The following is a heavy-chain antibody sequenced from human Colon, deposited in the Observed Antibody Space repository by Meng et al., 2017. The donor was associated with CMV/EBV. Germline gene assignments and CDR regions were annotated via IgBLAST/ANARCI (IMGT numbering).Heavy chain of an antibody. CDR2: MLPKTGAL. CDR3: IRENWYYDY. D-gene: IGHD1-1*01. CDR1: GYTFTSYY. J-gene: IGHJ4*02. Sequence: GQLGECVGEVTTPAATVKVSCKASGYTFTSYYIHWVRQAPGQGLEWVGCMLPKTGALDYAQKFRGRITLTTDTSITTAYMELSGLTSDDTAVYYCIRENWYYDYWGLGTLVTVSS. V-gene: IGHV1-2*02.